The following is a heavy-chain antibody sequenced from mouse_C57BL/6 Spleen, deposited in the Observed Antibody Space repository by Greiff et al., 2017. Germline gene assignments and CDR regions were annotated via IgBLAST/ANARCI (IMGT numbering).Heavy chain of an antibody. D-gene: IGHD1-1*01. CDR1: GFTFSSYG. V-gene: IGHV5-6*02. CDR2: ISSGGSYT. Sequence: DVMLVESGGDLVKPGGSLKLSCAASGFTFSSYGMSWVRQTPDKRLEWVATISSGGSYTYYPDSVKGRFTISRDKAKNTLYLQMSSLKSEDTAMYYCARGITTVVAHFDYWGQGTTLTVSS. J-gene: IGHJ2*01. CDR3: ARGITTVVAHFDY.